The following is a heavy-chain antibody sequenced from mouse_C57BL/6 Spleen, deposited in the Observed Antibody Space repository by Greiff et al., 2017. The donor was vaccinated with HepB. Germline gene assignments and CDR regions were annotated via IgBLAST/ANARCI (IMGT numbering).Heavy chain of an antibody. CDR1: GYTFTGYW. J-gene: IGHJ2*01. V-gene: IGHV1-9*01. CDR2: ILPGSGST. CDR3: ARGTYYYGSRYYFDY. D-gene: IGHD1-1*01. Sequence: VQLQQSGAELMKPGASVKLSCKATGYTFTGYWIEWVKQRPGHGLEWIGEILPGSGSTNYNEKFKGKATLTADKSSSTAYMQLSSLTSEDSAVYFCARGTYYYGSRYYFDYWGQGTTLTVSS.